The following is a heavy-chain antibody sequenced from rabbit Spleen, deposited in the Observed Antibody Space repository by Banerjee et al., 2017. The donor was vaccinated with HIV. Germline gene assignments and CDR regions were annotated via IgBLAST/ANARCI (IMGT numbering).Heavy chain of an antibody. D-gene: IGHD1-1*01. V-gene: IGHV1S45*01. J-gene: IGHJ4*01. Sequence: QEQLVESGGGLVKPGASLTLTCTASGFSFSGSYYMCWVRQAPGKGLEWIGCISTYSGSTYYASWAKGRFTISKTSSTTVTLQMTSLTAADTATYFCARDSSNGGYVADFDFWGPGTLVTVS. CDR2: ISTYSGST. CDR1: GFSFSGSYY. CDR3: ARDSSNGGYVADFDF.